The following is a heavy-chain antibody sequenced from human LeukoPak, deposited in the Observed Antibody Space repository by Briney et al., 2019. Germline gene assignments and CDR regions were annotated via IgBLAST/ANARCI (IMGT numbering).Heavy chain of an antibody. V-gene: IGHV4-4*07. CDR1: GGSISSYY. CDR2: IYTSGST. J-gene: IGHJ4*02. Sequence: PSETLSLTCTVSGGSISSYYWSWIRQPAGKGLEWIGRIYTSGSTNYNPSLKSRVTMSVDTSKNQFSLKLSSVTAADTAVYYCARDLSTRRYSGTVFDYWGQGTLVTVSS. CDR3: ARDLSTRRYSGTVFDY. D-gene: IGHD1-26*01.